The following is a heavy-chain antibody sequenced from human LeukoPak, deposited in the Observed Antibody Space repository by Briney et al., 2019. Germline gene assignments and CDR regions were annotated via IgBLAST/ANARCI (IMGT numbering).Heavy chain of an antibody. CDR2: LRGNGDT. D-gene: IGHD2-2*03. J-gene: IGHJ4*02. Sequence: PGGSLTLSCAASGFSFSTYAMSWVREAPARGLEWVSSLRGNGDTFYAASVKGRFTVSRDDSRNTVYLQLNNLRVEDTAIYYCAKANWISSADAVFWGQGTVVTVSS. CDR3: AKANWISSADAVF. CDR1: GFSFSTYA. V-gene: IGHV3-23*01.